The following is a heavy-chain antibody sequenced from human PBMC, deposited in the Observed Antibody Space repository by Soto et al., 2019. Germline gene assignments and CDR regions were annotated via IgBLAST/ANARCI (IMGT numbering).Heavy chain of an antibody. CDR2: IIPYYNTL. CDR3: ASGASRWYPYFFDS. V-gene: IGHV1-69*01. CDR1: EGTFNSYD. J-gene: IGHJ4*02. Sequence: QAQLVQSGAEVRKPGSSVKLSCKASEGTFNSYDIAWVRQAPGQGLEWMGGIIPYYNTLNYAQKFQDRVTITADDSTNTVYMELSSLRSDDAAVYFCASGASRWYPYFFDSWAQGTLVTVSS. D-gene: IGHD6-13*01.